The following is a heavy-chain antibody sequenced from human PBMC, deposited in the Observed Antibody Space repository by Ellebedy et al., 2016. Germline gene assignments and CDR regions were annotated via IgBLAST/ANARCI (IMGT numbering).Heavy chain of an antibody. CDR3: ARESIMITFGGVPFDY. CDR1: GFTFSSYS. Sequence: GESLKISCAASGFTFSSYSMNWVRQAPGKGLEWVSSISSSSTYIYYADSVKGRFTISRDNAKNSLNLQMNSLRAEDTAVYYCARESIMITFGGVPFDYWGQGTLVTVSS. J-gene: IGHJ4*02. V-gene: IGHV3-21*01. D-gene: IGHD3-16*01. CDR2: ISSSSTYI.